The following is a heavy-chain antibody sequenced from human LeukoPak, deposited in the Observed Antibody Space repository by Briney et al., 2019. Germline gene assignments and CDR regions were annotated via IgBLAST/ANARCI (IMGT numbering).Heavy chain of an antibody. J-gene: IGHJ4*02. CDR2: ISSSSST. CDR3: AKGGYSSSSPFDY. V-gene: IGHV3-11*05. D-gene: IGHD6-13*01. CDR1: GFSFSDYY. Sequence: PGGSLRLSCAASGFSFSDYYMSWSRQAPGKGLEWVSYISSSSSTNYADSVKGRFTISRDNAKNSLYLHMNSLRADDTAVYYCAKGGYSSSSPFDYWGQGTLVTVSS.